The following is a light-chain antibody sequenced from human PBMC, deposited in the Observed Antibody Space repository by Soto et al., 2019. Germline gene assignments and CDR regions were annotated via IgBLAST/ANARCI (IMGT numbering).Light chain of an antibody. V-gene: IGKV3-11*01. Sequence: ETVLTQSPATLSLSPGERAILSCRASQSVSSYLAWYQQKPGQAPRLLISDASNRATGIPARFSGSGSRTDFTLTISSLEPEDFAVYYCQQRSSWPLTFGGGTKVEIK. CDR3: QQRSSWPLT. J-gene: IGKJ4*01. CDR1: QSVSSY. CDR2: DAS.